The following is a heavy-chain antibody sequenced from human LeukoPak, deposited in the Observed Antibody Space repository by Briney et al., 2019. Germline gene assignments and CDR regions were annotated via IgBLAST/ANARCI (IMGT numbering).Heavy chain of an antibody. V-gene: IGHV4-4*02. CDR2: IYHSGST. J-gene: IGHJ3*01. D-gene: IGHD1/OR15-1a*01. Sequence: PSETLSLTCAVSGDSISTSTWWNWVRPPPGKGLEWIGEIYHSGSTNRNPSLKSRGTISVDKTKNQFSLKLSSVTAADTAMYYCARGHNENNYKSTIDVWGQGTMATVSS. CDR3: ARGHNENNYKSTIDV. CDR1: GDSISTSTW.